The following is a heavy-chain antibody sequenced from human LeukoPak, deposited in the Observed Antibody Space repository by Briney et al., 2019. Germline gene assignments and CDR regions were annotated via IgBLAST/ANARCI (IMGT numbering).Heavy chain of an antibody. CDR1: GGSFSGYY. J-gene: IGHJ4*02. Sequence: ETLSLTCAVYGGSFSGYYWSWIRQAPGKGLEWVSAISGSGGSTYYADSVKGRFTISRDNSKNTLYLQMNSLRAEDTAVYYCARDGGYRDYWGQGTLVTVSS. D-gene: IGHD5-18*01. CDR3: ARDGGYRDY. V-gene: IGHV3-23*01. CDR2: ISGSGGST.